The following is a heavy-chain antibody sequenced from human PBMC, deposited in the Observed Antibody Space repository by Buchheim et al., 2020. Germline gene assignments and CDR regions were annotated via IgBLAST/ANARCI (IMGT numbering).Heavy chain of an antibody. CDR1: GFTFSSYW. CDR3: ARDTSLSYDFWSGYPSCFDY. D-gene: IGHD3-3*01. V-gene: IGHV3-74*01. Sequence: EVQLVESGGGLVQPGGSLRLSCAASGFTFSSYWMHWVRQAPGKGLVWVSRINSVGSSTSYADSVKGRFTISSDNAKNTLYLQMNSLRDEDTAVYYCARDTSLSYDFWSGYPSCFDYWGQGT. CDR2: INSVGSST. J-gene: IGHJ4*02.